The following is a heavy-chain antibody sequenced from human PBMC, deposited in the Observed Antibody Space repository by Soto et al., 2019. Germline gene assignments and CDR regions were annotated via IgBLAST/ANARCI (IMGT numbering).Heavy chain of an antibody. CDR2: TSSTGSTI. CDR1: GFSFSSYE. Sequence: PGGSLRLSCAASGFSFSSYEMNWVRQAPGKGLEWISYTSSTGSTIYYADSLKGRLTISRDNAKNSLYLQMNSLRGEDTAVYYCARVVDYYAMDVWGQGNTVTVSS. D-gene: IGHD3-16*02. V-gene: IGHV3-48*03. CDR3: ARVVDYYAMDV. J-gene: IGHJ6*02.